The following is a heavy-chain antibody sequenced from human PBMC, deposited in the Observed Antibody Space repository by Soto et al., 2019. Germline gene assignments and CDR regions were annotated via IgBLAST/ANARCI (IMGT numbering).Heavy chain of an antibody. Sequence: EVQLVESGGGLVQPGGSLRLSCAASGFSFSTYDMNWVRQAPGKGLEWVSYISSGGQTIKSTASVKGRFTISRDNAKNSLYLQTSGLRDEDTGVYYCARDPQRGYSGMDVWGQGTTVTVSS. CDR2: ISSGGQTI. CDR3: ARDPQRGYSGMDV. CDR1: GFSFSTYD. V-gene: IGHV3-48*02. J-gene: IGHJ6*02. D-gene: IGHD2-2*01.